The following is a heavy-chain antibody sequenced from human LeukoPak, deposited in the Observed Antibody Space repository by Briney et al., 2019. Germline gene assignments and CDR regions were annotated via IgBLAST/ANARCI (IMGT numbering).Heavy chain of an antibody. D-gene: IGHD3-16*02. CDR3: ARQSARGGVIVNFDY. CDR1: GGSFSGYY. V-gene: IGHV4-34*01. J-gene: IGHJ4*02. CDR2: INHSGST. Sequence: PSETLSLTCAVYGGSFSGYYWSWIRQPPGKGLEWIGEINHSGSTNYNPSLKSRVTISVDTSKNQFSLKLSSVTAADTAVYYCARQSARGGVIVNFDYWGQGTLVTVSS.